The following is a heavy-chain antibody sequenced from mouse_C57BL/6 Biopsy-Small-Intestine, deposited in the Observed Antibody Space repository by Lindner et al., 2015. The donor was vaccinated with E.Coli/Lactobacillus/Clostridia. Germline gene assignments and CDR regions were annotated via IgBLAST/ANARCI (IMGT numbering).Heavy chain of an antibody. J-gene: IGHJ4*01. Sequence: VQLQESGPELVKPGASVKISCKASGYSFTDYNMNWVKQSNGKSLEWIGVINPNYGTTSYNQKFKGKATLTVDQSSSTAYMQLNSLTSEDSAVYYCARWAYYSNYFYATDYWGQGTSVTVSS. CDR2: INPNYGTT. V-gene: IGHV1-39*01. CDR1: GYSFTDYN. D-gene: IGHD2-5*01. CDR3: ARWAYYSNYFYATDY.